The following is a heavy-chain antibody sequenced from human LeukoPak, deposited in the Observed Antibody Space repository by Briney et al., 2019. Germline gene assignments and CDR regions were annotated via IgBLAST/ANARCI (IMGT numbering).Heavy chain of an antibody. D-gene: IGHD2-15*01. CDR1: GGSFSGYY. CDR2: INHSGRT. J-gene: IGHJ6*02. CDR3: ARVFTQYYGMDV. V-gene: IGHV4-34*01. Sequence: PSETLSLTCAVYGGSFSGYYWSWVRQPPGKGLEWIGEINHSGRTNYNPSLKSRVTISVDTSKNQFSLKLSSVTAADTAVYYCARVFTQYYGMDVWGQGTTVTVSS.